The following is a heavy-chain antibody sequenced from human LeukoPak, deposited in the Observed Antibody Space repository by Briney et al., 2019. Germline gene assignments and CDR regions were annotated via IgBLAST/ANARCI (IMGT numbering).Heavy chain of an antibody. CDR3: ARHVRRYNWNYGGFWDY. Sequence: SETLSLTCAVSGGSISSGSYSWSWIRQPPGKGLEWIGYIYPRGSTNYNPSLKSRVTISVDTSKNQFSLKLSSVTAADTAVYYCARHVRRYNWNYGGFWDYWGQGTLVTVSS. D-gene: IGHD1-7*01. CDR2: IYPRGST. V-gene: IGHV4-30-2*01. J-gene: IGHJ4*02. CDR1: GGSISSGSYS.